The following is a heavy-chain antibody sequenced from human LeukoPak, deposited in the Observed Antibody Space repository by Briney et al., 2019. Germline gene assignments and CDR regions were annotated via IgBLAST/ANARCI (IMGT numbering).Heavy chain of an antibody. CDR2: MNPNSGDT. D-gene: IGHD3-9*01. CDR1: GYTFTSHD. V-gene: IGHV1-8*01. J-gene: IGHJ5*02. Sequence: ASLKVSCKASGYTFTSHDINWVRQAPGQGLEWMGWMNPNSGDTGYTQKFQGRVTMTRNTSISTAYMELSSLRSEDTAVYYCARGVRFSSSYDILTGFYSPWGQGTLVTVSS. CDR3: ARGVRFSSSYDILTGFYSP.